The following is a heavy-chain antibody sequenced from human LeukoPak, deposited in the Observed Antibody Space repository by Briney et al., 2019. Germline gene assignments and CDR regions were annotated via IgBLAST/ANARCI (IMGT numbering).Heavy chain of an antibody. V-gene: IGHV3-9*01. D-gene: IGHD3-22*01. CDR3: AKGVSGYQGGWFDP. J-gene: IGHJ5*02. CDR1: GFTFDDYA. CDR2: ISWNSGSI. Sequence: GRSLRLYCAASGFTFDDYAMHWVRQATGKGLEWVSGISWNSGSIGYADSVKGRFTISRDNAKNSLYLQMNSLRAEDTALYYCAKGVSGYQGGWFDPWGQGTLVTVSS.